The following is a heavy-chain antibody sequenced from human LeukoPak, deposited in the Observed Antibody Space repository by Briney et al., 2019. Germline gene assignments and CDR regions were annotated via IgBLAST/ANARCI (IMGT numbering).Heavy chain of an antibody. CDR1: GFTFSSYA. CDR2: ISSSSSTI. Sequence: GGSLRLSCAASGFTFSSYAMSWVRQAPGKGLEWVSYISSSSSTIYYADSVKGRFTISRDNAKNSLYLQMSSLRAEDTAVYYCARDPLYYDILTGPYYFDYWGQGTLVTVSS. J-gene: IGHJ4*02. V-gene: IGHV3-48*04. D-gene: IGHD3-9*01. CDR3: ARDPLYYDILTGPYYFDY.